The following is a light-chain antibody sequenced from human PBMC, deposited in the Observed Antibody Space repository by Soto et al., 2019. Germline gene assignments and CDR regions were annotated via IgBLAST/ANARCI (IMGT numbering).Light chain of an antibody. CDR1: SSNIGAGYD. CDR2: ANT. J-gene: IGLJ2*01. V-gene: IGLV1-40*01. Sequence: QSVLTQPPSVSGAPGQRVTISCTGSSSNIGAGYDVHWYQQLPESAPKLLIYANTNRPSGVPDRFSGSKSGTSASLAITGLQAEDEADYYCQSYDSSLKVFGGGTKLTVL. CDR3: QSYDSSLKV.